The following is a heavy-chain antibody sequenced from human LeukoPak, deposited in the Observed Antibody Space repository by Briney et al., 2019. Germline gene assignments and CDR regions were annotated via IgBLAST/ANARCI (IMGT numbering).Heavy chain of an antibody. CDR3: ATDFDYGDFVDLDY. D-gene: IGHD4-17*01. J-gene: IGHJ4*02. CDR2: ISGSGGST. V-gene: IGHV3-23*01. CDR1: GFTFSSYA. Sequence: QTGGSLRLSCAASGFTFSSYAMSWVRQAPGKGLEWVSAISGSGGSTYYADSVKGRFTISRDNSKNTLYLQMNSLRAEDTAVYYCATDFDYGDFVDLDYWGQGTLVTVSS.